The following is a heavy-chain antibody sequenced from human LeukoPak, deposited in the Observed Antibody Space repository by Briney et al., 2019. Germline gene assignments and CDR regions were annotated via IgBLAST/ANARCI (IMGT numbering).Heavy chain of an antibody. CDR3: ASIYDSSGYIH. J-gene: IGHJ4*02. D-gene: IGHD3-22*01. CDR1: GFTFTGYY. CDR2: INPNSGGT. V-gene: IGHV1-2*02. Sequence: GGSLRLSCAASGFTFTGYYMHWVRQAPGQGLEWMGWINPNSGGTNYAQKFQGRVTMTRDTSISTAYMELSRLRSDDTAVYYCASIYDSSGYIHWGQGTLVTVSS.